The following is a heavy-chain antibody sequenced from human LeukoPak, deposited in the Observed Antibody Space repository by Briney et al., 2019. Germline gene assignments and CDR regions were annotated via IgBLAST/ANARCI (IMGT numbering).Heavy chain of an antibody. D-gene: IGHD1-14*01. V-gene: IGHV4-39*01. CDR2: MYFSGNT. CDR3: ARQSITRFDP. J-gene: IGHJ5*02. Sequence: PSETLSLTCAVSGGSISSSSYYWSWIRQPPGKGLEWIGTMYFSGNTYYNPSLKSRVTISVDTSKNQFSLKLSSVTAADTAVYYCARQSITRFDPWGQGTLVTVSS. CDR1: GGSISSSSYY.